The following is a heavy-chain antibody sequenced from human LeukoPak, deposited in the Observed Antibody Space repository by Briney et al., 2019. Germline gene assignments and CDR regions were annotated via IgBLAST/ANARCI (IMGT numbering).Heavy chain of an antibody. D-gene: IGHD4-17*01. J-gene: IGHJ4*02. CDR1: GDSTNTYL. CDR3: ASKSTDHGELRFDY. CDR2: IYYTGTT. Sequence: SETLSLTCTLSGDSTNTYLWSWIRQSPGKGLEWIGYIYYTGTTNYNPSLKSRVTISVDTSKNQFSLKVNSVTAADTGVYYCASKSTDHGELRFDYWGQGTLVTVSS. V-gene: IGHV4-59*01.